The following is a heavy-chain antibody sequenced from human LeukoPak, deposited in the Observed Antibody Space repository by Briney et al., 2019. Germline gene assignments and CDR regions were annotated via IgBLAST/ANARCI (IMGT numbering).Heavy chain of an antibody. CDR1: GGSISSSSYY. J-gene: IGHJ4*02. Sequence: SETLSLTCTVSGGSISSSSYYWGWIRQPPGKGLEWIGSIYYSGSTYYNPSLKSRVTISVDTSKNQFSLKLSSVTAADTAVYYCARRPPGTGSDYWGQGTLVTVSS. V-gene: IGHV4-39*01. D-gene: IGHD1-7*01. CDR2: IYYSGST. CDR3: ARRPPGTGSDY.